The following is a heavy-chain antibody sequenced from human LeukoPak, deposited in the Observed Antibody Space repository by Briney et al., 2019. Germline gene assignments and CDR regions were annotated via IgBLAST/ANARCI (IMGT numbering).Heavy chain of an antibody. J-gene: IGHJ4*02. Sequence: ASVKVSCKASGYSSTSQDMHWVRQAPGQRLEWLGCINPDNGYTTYSQEFQGRVTMTRDMSTSTVYMELSSLRSEDTAVYYCARATYCSGGSCYSGKVGTTPGDYWGQGTLVTVSS. CDR2: INPDNGYT. D-gene: IGHD2-15*01. V-gene: IGHV1-3*03. CDR1: GYSSTSQD. CDR3: ARATYCSGGSCYSGKVGTTPGDY.